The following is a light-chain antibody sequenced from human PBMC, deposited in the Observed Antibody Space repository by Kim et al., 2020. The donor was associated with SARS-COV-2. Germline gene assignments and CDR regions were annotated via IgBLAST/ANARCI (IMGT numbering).Light chain of an antibody. J-gene: IGLJ3*02. CDR2: SNN. CDR3: AAWDDSLSGPV. Sequence: ELTQPPSASGTPGQRVTISCSGSSSNIGSNYVYSYQQLPGTAPKLLIYSNNQRPSGVPDRFSGSKSGTSASLAISGLRSEDEADYYCAAWDDSLSGPVFGGGTKVTVL. V-gene: IGLV1-47*02. CDR1: SSNIGSNY.